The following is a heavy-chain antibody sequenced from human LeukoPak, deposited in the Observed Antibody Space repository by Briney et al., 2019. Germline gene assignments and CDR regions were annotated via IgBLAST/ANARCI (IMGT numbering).Heavy chain of an antibody. CDR3: ARDRDYYGSGSYEFPFDP. V-gene: IGHV4-4*07. Sequence: SETLSLTCTVSGGSISSYYWSWIRQPAGKGLEWIGRIYTSGSTNYNPSLKSRVTMSVDTSKNQFSLKLSSVTAADTAVYYCARDRDYYGSGSYEFPFDPWGQGTLVTVSS. CDR2: IYTSGST. D-gene: IGHD3-10*01. CDR1: GGSISSYY. J-gene: IGHJ5*02.